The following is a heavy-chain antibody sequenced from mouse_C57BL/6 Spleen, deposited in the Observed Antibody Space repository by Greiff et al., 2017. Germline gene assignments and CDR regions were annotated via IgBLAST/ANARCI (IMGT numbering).Heavy chain of an antibody. CDR2: IYPGSGST. V-gene: IGHV1-55*01. Sequence: QVQLQQPGAELVKPGASVKMSCKASGYTFNSYWITWVKQRPGQGLEWIGDIYPGSGSTNYNEKFKSKATLTVDTSSSTAYMQLSSLTSEDSAVYYCARRDYGSSSHFDYWGQGTTLTVSS. CDR3: ARRDYGSSSHFDY. D-gene: IGHD1-1*01. CDR1: GYTFNSYW. J-gene: IGHJ2*01.